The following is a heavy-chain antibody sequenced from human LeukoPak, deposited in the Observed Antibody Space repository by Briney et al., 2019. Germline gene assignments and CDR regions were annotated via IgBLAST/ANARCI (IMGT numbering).Heavy chain of an antibody. D-gene: IGHD2-2*01. CDR3: ASTNSLDY. Sequence: QPGGSLRLSCAASGFTVSNHYMNWVRQAPGKGLEWVANIKQDGSEQNYVDSVKGRFTISRDNTKNSLYLQMNSLRAEDTAVYYCASTNSLDYWGQGTLVTVSS. V-gene: IGHV3-7*01. J-gene: IGHJ4*02. CDR1: GFTVSNHY. CDR2: IKQDGSEQ.